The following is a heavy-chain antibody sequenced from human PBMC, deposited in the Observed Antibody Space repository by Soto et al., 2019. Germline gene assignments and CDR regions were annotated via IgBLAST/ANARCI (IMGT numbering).Heavy chain of an antibody. D-gene: IGHD1-1*01. CDR2: VIPISGAA. CDR3: ATDTTTTVVPYFDF. V-gene: IGHV1-69*06. Sequence: VASVKVSCKASGGTFSNYVVNWVRQAPGQGLEWMGRVIPISGAANYAQKFQGRVTITADKSTSTSYMELSSLRSEDTAVYYCATDTTTTVVPYFDFWGQGTLVTVSS. CDR1: GGTFSNYV. J-gene: IGHJ4*02.